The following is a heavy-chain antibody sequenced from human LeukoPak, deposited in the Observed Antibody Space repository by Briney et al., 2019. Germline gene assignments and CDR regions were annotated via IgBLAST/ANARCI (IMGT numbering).Heavy chain of an antibody. Sequence: SSVKVSCKASGGTFSSYAISWVRQAPGQGLEWMGGIIPIFGTANYAQKFQGRVTITADESTSTAYMELSSLRSEDTAVYYCARDIRQYYYGSGSLFAGYYYYGMDVWGQGTTVTVSS. CDR1: GGTFSSYA. J-gene: IGHJ6*02. D-gene: IGHD3-10*01. CDR3: ARDIRQYYYGSGSLFAGYYYYGMDV. V-gene: IGHV1-69*01. CDR2: IIPIFGTA.